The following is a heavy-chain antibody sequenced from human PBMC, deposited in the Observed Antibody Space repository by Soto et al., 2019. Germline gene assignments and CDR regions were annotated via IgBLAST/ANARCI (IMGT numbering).Heavy chain of an antibody. V-gene: IGHV1-69*01. CDR1: GGTFSSYA. J-gene: IGHJ4*02. CDR3: ATAGDYYDSSGYWY. Sequence: QVQLVQSGAEVKKPGSSVKVSCKASGGTFSSYAISWVRQAPGQGLEWMGGIIPIFGTANYAQKFQGRVTITADESTSTAYMELSSLRSEDTAMYYCATAGDYYDSSGYWYWGQGTLVTVSS. CDR2: IIPIFGTA. D-gene: IGHD3-22*01.